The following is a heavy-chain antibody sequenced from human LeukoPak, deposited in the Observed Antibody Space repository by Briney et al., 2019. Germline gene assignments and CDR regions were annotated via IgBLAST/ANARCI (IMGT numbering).Heavy chain of an antibody. CDR3: ARGYSSSLAPLDS. CDR2: INANSGGT. J-gene: IGHJ4*02. V-gene: IGHV1-2*02. D-gene: IGHD6-13*01. Sequence: ASVKVSCKAPGYTFTGYLMLWVRQAPGQGLEWMGWINANSGGTKFAQKFKGRVTMTRDTSISTAYMELSRLRSDDTAVYYCARGYSSSLAPLDSWGQGTLVTVSS. CDR1: GYTFTGYL.